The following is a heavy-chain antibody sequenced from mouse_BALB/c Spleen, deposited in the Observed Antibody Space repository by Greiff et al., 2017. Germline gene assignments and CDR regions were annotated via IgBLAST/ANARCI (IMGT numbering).Heavy chain of an antibody. D-gene: IGHD4-1*01. Sequence: QVQLQQSGAELVRPGASVTLSCKASGYTFTDYEMHWVKQTPVHGLEWIGAIDPETGGTAYNQKFKGKATLTADKSSSTAYMELRSLTSEDSAVYYCAQNWDGDYWGQGTTLTVSS. CDR2: IDPETGGT. J-gene: IGHJ2*01. CDR1: GYTFTDYE. V-gene: IGHV1-15*01. CDR3: AQNWDGDY.